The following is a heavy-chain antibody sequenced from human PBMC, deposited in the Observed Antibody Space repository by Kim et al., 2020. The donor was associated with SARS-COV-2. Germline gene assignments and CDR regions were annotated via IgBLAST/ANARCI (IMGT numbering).Heavy chain of an antibody. CDR1: GFTFSSYG. J-gene: IGHJ2*01. CDR3: AKWQYCSGGSCYEPNSGSYYEYFDL. V-gene: IGHV3-30*18. Sequence: LSLTCAASGFTFSSYGMHWVRQAPGKGLEWVAVISYDGSNKYYADSVKGRFTISRDNSKNTLYLQMNSLRAEDTAVYYCAKWQYCSGGSCYEPNSGSYYEYFDLWGRGTLVTVSS. D-gene: IGHD2-15*01. CDR2: ISYDGSNK.